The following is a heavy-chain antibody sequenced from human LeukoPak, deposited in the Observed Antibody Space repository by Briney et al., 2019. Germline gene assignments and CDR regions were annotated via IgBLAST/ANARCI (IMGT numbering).Heavy chain of an antibody. J-gene: IGHJ4*02. Sequence: ASVKVSCKASGYTFTSYDINWVRQATGQGLEWMGWMNPNSGGTNYAQKFQGRVTMTRDTSISTAYMELSRLRSDDTAVYYCARDFRGVADYWGQGTLVTVSS. D-gene: IGHD3-10*01. V-gene: IGHV1-2*02. CDR1: GYTFTSYD. CDR2: MNPNSGGT. CDR3: ARDFRGVADY.